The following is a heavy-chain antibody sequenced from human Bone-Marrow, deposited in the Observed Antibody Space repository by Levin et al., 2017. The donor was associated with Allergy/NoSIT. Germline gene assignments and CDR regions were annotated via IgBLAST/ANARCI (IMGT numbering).Heavy chain of an antibody. CDR3: ARSLTPEFWSGYSPPYYFDY. D-gene: IGHD3-3*01. CDR2: IIGSGGST. CDR1: GFTFSSYA. J-gene: IGHJ4*02. V-gene: IGHV3-23*01. Sequence: LSLTCVVSGFTFSSYAMSWVRQAPGKGLEWVSGIIGSGGSTYYADSVKGRFTISRDNSKNTLDLHMNSLRAGDTAVYYCARSLTPEFWSGYSPPYYFDYWGQGTLVTVSS.